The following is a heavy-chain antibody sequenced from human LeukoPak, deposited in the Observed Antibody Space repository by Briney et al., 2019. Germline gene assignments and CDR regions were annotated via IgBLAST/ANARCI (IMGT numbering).Heavy chain of an antibody. CDR1: GGSFSGYY. CDR2: INHSGST. CDR3: ATIIAAAGS. D-gene: IGHD6-13*01. V-gene: IGHV4-34*01. J-gene: IGHJ4*02. Sequence: SETLSLTCAVYGGSFSGYYWSWIRQPPGKGLEWIGEINHSGSTNYNPSLKSRVTISVDTSKNQFSLKLSSVTAADTAVYYCATIIAAAGSWGQGTLVTVSS.